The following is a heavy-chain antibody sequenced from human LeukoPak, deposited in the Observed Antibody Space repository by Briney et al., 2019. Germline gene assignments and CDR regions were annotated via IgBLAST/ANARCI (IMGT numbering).Heavy chain of an antibody. CDR1: GFTFSSYS. V-gene: IGHV3-48*02. CDR2: ISSSSSTI. CDR3: ARELGSDFWSGYYPPDY. J-gene: IGHJ4*02. Sequence: PGGSLRLSCAASGFTFSSYSMNWVRQAPGKGLEWASYISSSSSTIYYADSVKGRFTISRDNAKNSLYLQMNSLRDEDTAVYYCARELGSDFWSGYYPPDYWGQGTLVTVSS. D-gene: IGHD3-3*01.